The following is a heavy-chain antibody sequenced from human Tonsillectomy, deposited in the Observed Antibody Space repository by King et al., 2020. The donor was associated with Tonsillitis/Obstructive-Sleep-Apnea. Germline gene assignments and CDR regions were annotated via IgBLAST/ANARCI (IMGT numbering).Heavy chain of an antibody. CDR1: GGSISSYY. V-gene: IGHV4-59*08. CDR2: IYYSGST. Sequence: QLQLQESGPGLVKPSENLSLTCTVSGGSISSYYWSWIRQPPGKGLEWIGYIYYSGSTNYNPSLKSRVTISVDTSKNQFSLKLSSVTAADTAVYYCARPLGAGNWYFDLWGRGTLVTVSS. D-gene: IGHD4/OR15-4a*01. J-gene: IGHJ2*01. CDR3: ARPLGAGNWYFDL.